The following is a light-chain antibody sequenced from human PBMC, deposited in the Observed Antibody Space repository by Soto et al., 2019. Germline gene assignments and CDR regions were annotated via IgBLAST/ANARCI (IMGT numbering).Light chain of an antibody. V-gene: IGKV3-20*01. CDR3: LKYGSSPGWT. Sequence: VLTQSPGTLSLSPGDRVTLSCRASQTVDSNFLAWYQQTPGQAPRLLIYAASTRATGIPDRFSGSGSGTDFTLTIGRLDPEDFAVYYCLKYGSSPGWTFGPGTKVDIK. CDR1: QTVDSNF. J-gene: IGKJ1*01. CDR2: AAS.